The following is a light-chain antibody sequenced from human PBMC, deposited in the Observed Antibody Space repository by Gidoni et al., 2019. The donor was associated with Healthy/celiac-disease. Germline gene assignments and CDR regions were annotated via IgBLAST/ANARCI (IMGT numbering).Light chain of an antibody. Sequence: DIQMTKSPTSLSASVGDRVTITCRASQSISSSLNWYQQKPGKAPKLLIYAASSLQSGVPSRFSGSGSWTDFTLTSSSLQPEDFATYYCQQSYSTLALTFXGXTKVEIK. CDR1: QSISSS. CDR3: QQSYSTLALT. V-gene: IGKV1-39*01. CDR2: AAS. J-gene: IGKJ4*01.